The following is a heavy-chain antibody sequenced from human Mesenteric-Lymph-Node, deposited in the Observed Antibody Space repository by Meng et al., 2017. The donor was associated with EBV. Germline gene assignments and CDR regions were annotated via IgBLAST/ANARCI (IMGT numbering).Heavy chain of an antibody. CDR1: GGTFINFD. Sequence: QVQLVQSGSEVKKPGSSVKVSCRASGGTFINFDISWVRQAPGQGLEWMGGIIPIFGVTNYAQKFQGRLTITADESTSTAYMELSSLRSEDTAVYYCARVEVGITSGDYWGQGTLVTVSS. CDR2: IIPIFGVT. V-gene: IGHV1-69*01. CDR3: ARVEVGITSGDY. D-gene: IGHD2-21*01. J-gene: IGHJ4*02.